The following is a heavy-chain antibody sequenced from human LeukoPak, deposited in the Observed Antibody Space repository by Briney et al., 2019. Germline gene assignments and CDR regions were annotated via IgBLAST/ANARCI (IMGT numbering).Heavy chain of an antibody. D-gene: IGHD1-26*01. CDR1: GFSFTSYA. CDR2: ISGSGSNN. Sequence: GGSLRLSCAASGFSFTSYAMSWVRQAPGKGLEWVSTISGSGSNNYHADSVKGRLTISRDNSRNRLYLQMNSLRAEDTAVYYCAKCRASGAVNFDYWGRGTLVTVSS. V-gene: IGHV3-23*01. CDR3: AKCRASGAVNFDY. J-gene: IGHJ4*02.